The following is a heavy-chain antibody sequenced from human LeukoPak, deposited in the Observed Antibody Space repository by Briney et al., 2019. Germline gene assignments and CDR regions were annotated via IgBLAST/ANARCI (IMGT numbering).Heavy chain of an antibody. CDR3: AKDSNGYSSSWHSFDY. CDR1: GFTFSSYA. V-gene: IGHV3-23*01. CDR2: ISGSGGST. J-gene: IGHJ4*02. Sequence: PGGSLRLSCAASGFTFSSYAMSWVRQAPGKGLEWVSAISGSGGSTYYADSVKGRFTISRDNSKNTLYLQMNSLRAEDTAVYYCAKDSNGYSSSWHSFDYWGQGTLVTVSS. D-gene: IGHD6-13*01.